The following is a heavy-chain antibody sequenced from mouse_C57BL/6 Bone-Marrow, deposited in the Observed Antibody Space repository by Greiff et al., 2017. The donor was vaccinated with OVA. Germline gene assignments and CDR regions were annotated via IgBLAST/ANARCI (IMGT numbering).Heavy chain of an antibody. CDR3: ARLYFYAMDY. J-gene: IGHJ4*01. V-gene: IGHV1-26*01. CDR2: INPNNGGT. D-gene: IGHD2-1*01. Sequence: VQLQQSGPELVKPGASVKISCKASGYTFTDYYMNWVKQSHGKSLEWIGDINPNNGGTSYNQKFKGKATLTVDKSSSTAYMELRSLTSEDSAVDYCARLYFYAMDYWGQGTSVTVSS. CDR1: GYTFTDYY.